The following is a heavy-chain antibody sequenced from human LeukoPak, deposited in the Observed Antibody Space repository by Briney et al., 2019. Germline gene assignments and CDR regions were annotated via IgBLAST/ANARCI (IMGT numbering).Heavy chain of an antibody. Sequence: ASVKVSCKASGYTFTGYYMHWVRQAPGQGLEWMGWINPNSGGTNYAQKFQGWVTMTRDTSISTAYMELSRLRSDDTAVYYCAREGPDYYDSSGYSPHFDYWGQGTLVTVSS. CDR1: GYTFTGYY. D-gene: IGHD3-22*01. V-gene: IGHV1-2*04. CDR2: INPNSGGT. CDR3: AREGPDYYDSSGYSPHFDY. J-gene: IGHJ4*02.